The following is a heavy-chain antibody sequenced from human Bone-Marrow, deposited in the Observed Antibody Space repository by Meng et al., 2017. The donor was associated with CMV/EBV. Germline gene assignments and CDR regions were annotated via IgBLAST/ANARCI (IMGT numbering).Heavy chain of an antibody. V-gene: IGHV4-34*01. D-gene: IGHD1-26*01. CDR3: ARVEWELLAGAFDI. J-gene: IGHJ3*02. Sequence: GSLRLSCAVYGGSFSGYYWSWIRQPPGKGLEWIGEINHSGSTNYNPSLKSRVTISVDTSKNQFSLKLSSVTAADTAVYYCARVEWELLAGAFDIWGQGTMVTVSS. CDR2: INHSGST. CDR1: GGSFSGYY.